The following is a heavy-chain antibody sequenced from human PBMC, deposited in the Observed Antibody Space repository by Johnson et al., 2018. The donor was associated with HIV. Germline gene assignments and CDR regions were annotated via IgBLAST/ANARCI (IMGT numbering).Heavy chain of an antibody. CDR1: GFTFSSYW. CDR2: IKQDGREK. D-gene: IGHD6-13*01. Sequence: VQLVESGGGLVQPGGSLRLSCAASGFTFSSYWMSWVRQAPGKGLEWVANIKQDGREKYYVDSVKGRFTISRDNAKNSLYLQMNSLRAEDTAVYYCAREHGQQLVPDAFDIWGQGTMVTVSS. CDR3: AREHGQQLVPDAFDI. V-gene: IGHV3-7*01. J-gene: IGHJ3*02.